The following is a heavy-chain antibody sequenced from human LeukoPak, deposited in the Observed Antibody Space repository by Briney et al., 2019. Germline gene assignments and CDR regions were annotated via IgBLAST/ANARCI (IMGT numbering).Heavy chain of an antibody. D-gene: IGHD5-18*01. CDR1: GFSFSDYY. V-gene: IGHV3-11*01. J-gene: IGHJ5*02. CDR2: ISSSVSTI. Sequence: GGSLRLSCAASGFSFSDYYMSWIRQAPGKGLEWVSYISSSVSTIYYADSVRGRFTISRDNAKNSLYLQMNSLRAEDTAVYYCARASSYGPYFTSWGQGTLVTVSS. CDR3: ARASSYGPYFTS.